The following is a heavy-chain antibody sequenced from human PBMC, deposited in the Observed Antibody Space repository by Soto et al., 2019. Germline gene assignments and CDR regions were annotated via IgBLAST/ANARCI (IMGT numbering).Heavy chain of an antibody. D-gene: IGHD2-15*01. J-gene: IGHJ4*02. CDR1: GYTFTSYY. CDR3: ARAKEGLGYCSGGSCYSFDY. CDR2: INPSGGST. Sequence: ASVKVSCKASGYTFTSYYMHWVRQAPGQGLERMGIINPSGGSTSYAQKFQGRVTMTRDTSTSTVYMELSSLRSEDTAVYYCARAKEGLGYCSGGSCYSFDYWGQGTLVTVSS. V-gene: IGHV1-46*03.